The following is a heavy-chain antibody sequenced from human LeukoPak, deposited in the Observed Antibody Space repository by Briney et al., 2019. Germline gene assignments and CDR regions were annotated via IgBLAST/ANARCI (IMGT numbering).Heavy chain of an antibody. CDR2: ISYDGSNN. CDR3: AGYCSGCSCLTDY. V-gene: IGHV3-30*04. D-gene: IGHD2-15*01. J-gene: IGHJ4*02. CDR1: GVSFSSYA. Sequence: PSGTLSLSCAVSGVSFSSYARHWVRQPPGKGLEWVGVISYDGSNNYYAYSVKGRFTITRDNSKNTLYLQMNSLRAEDTAVYYCAGYCSGCSCLTDYWGQGTLVTVSS.